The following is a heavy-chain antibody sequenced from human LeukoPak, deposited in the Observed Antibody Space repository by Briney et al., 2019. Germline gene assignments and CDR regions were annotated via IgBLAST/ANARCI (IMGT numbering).Heavy chain of an antibody. J-gene: IGHJ4*02. Sequence: GGSLRLSCAASGFTFSSYAMHWVRQAPGKGLEWVAVISYDGSNKYYADSVKGRFTISRDNSKNTLYLQMNSLRAEDTAVYYCARGYGRGVVDYWGQGTLVIVSS. V-gene: IGHV3-30-3*01. CDR1: GFTFSSYA. CDR2: ISYDGSNK. D-gene: IGHD4-17*01. CDR3: ARGYGRGVVDY.